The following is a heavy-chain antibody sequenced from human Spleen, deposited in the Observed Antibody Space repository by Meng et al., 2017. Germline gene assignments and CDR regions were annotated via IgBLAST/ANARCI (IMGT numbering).Heavy chain of an antibody. J-gene: IGHJ4*02. Sequence: LQGAGPGLVKPSGTLSRTCVVSGGSISSSNWWSWVRQPPGKGLQWIGEIYQSGSTSSYNPSLRSRVTMSLDTSRNQISLMLTSVTAADTAVYYCARNGAYCLDSWGQGTLVTVSS. D-gene: IGHD2-21*01. CDR3: ARNGAYCLDS. CDR1: GGSISSSNW. CDR2: IYQSGST. V-gene: IGHV4-4*02.